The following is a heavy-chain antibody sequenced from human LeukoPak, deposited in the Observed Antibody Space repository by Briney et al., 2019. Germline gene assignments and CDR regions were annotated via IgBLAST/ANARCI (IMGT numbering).Heavy chain of an antibody. Sequence: SETLSLTCNVSGSSISSYYWTWIRHPPGEGLEWIGYFYHSGGTNYNPSLKGRATISVDTSKNEVSLKLRSVTAADTAVYYCARGASSSWYSLWKFWGQGTLVTVSS. CDR2: FYHSGGT. CDR3: ARGASSSWYSLWKF. V-gene: IGHV4-59*01. D-gene: IGHD6-13*01. J-gene: IGHJ4*02. CDR1: GSSISSYY.